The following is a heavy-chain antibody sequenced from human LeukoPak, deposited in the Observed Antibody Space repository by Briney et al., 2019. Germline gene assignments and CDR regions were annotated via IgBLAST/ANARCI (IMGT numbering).Heavy chain of an antibody. Sequence: GGSLRLSCAASGFTFSNAWMSLVRQAPGKGLEWVSSISSSSSYIYYADSVKGRFTISRDNAKNSLYLQINSLRAEDTAVYYCAREAPGGYDAFDIWGQGTMVTVSS. V-gene: IGHV3-21*01. D-gene: IGHD3-16*01. CDR3: AREAPGGYDAFDI. J-gene: IGHJ3*02. CDR2: ISSSSSYI. CDR1: GFTFSNAW.